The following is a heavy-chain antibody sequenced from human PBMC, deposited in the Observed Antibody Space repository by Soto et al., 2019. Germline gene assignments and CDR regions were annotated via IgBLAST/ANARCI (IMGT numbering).Heavy chain of an antibody. CDR3: ARANGDYGYFDY. CDR2: VYNSGST. Sequence: SETLSLTCTVSGGSISSNYWTWIRQPPGKGLEWIGYVYNSGSTNYNPSLKSRVTISEDTSKSQFSLKVNSVTAADTAVYYCARANGDYGYFDYWGQGTLVTVSS. D-gene: IGHD4-17*01. CDR1: GGSISSNY. V-gene: IGHV4-59*01. J-gene: IGHJ4*02.